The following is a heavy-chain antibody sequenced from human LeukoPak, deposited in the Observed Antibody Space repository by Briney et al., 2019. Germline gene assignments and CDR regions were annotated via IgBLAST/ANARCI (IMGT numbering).Heavy chain of an antibody. CDR2: INPNSGGT. J-gene: IGHJ4*02. V-gene: IGHV1-2*06. Sequence: ASVKVSCKASGYTFTGYYMHWVRQAPGQGLGWMGRINPNSGGTNYAQKFQGRVTMTRDTSISTAYMELNRLGSDDTAVYYCAREPGGAGTTIDYWGQGTLVTVSS. D-gene: IGHD1-7*01. CDR3: AREPGGAGTTIDY. CDR1: GYTFTGYY.